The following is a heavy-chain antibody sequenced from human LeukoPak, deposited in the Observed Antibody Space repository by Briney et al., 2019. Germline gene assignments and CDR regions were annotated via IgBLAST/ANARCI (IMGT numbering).Heavy chain of an antibody. Sequence: PGGSLRLSCAASGLTFSSYGMHWVRQAPGKGLEWVAFIRYDGSNKYYADSVKGRFTISRDNSKNTLYLQMNSLRAEDTAVYYCAKDATSIDYYDSSGHPGAFDIWGQGTMVTVSS. J-gene: IGHJ3*02. V-gene: IGHV3-30*02. CDR2: IRYDGSNK. CDR3: AKDATSIDYYDSSGHPGAFDI. CDR1: GLTFSSYG. D-gene: IGHD3-22*01.